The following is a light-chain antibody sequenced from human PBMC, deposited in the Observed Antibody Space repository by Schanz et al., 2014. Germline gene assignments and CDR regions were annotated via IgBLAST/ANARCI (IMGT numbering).Light chain of an antibody. CDR1: SSNIGAGYD. CDR3: AAWDDSLNGLYV. J-gene: IGLJ1*01. CDR2: DNS. V-gene: IGLV1-40*01. Sequence: QSVLTQPPSVSGAPGQRVTISCTGSSSNIGAGYDVHWYQQLPGTAPKLLIYDNSNRPSGVPDRFSGSKSGTSASLAISGLQSEDEADYYCAAWDDSLNGLYVFGTGTKLTVL.